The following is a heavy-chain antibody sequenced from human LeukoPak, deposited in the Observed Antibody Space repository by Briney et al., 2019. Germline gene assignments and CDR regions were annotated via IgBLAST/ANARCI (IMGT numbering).Heavy chain of an antibody. J-gene: IGHJ6*03. CDR1: GGSIRSYY. D-gene: IGHD6-13*01. CDR2: IYYSWST. CDR3: ARRTHSSSWYYYYYYMDV. Sequence: SETLSLTCTVSGGSIRSYYWSWIRQPPGKGLECIAYIYYSWSTNYNPSLKSRVTISVDTSKNQFSLKLSSVTAAETAVYYCARRTHSSSWYYYYYYMDVWGKGTTVTVSS. V-gene: IGHV4-59*01.